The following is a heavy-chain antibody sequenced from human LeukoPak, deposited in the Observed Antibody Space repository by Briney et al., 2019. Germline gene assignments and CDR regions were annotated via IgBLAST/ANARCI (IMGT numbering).Heavy chain of an antibody. J-gene: IGHJ4*02. V-gene: IGHV3-66*01. CDR2: IYSGGST. D-gene: IGHD1-26*01. CDR1: GFTVSSNY. CDR3: ARFYSGSYWGGYYFDY. Sequence: GRSLRLSCAASGFTVSSNYMSWVRRAPGKGLEWVSVIYSGGSTYYAGSVKGRFTISRDNAKNSLYLQMNSLRAEDTAVYYCARFYSGSYWGGYYFDYWGQGTLVTVSS.